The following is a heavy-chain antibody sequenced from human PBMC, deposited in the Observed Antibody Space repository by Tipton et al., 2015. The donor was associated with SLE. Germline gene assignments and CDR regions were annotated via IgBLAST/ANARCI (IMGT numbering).Heavy chain of an antibody. J-gene: IGHJ4*02. V-gene: IGHV4-34*01. D-gene: IGHD3-10*01. CDR3: ARGPGAFDY. CDR1: GGSFSGYY. CDR2: INHSGST. Sequence: TLSLTCAVYGGSFSGYYWSWIRQPPGKGLEWIGEINHSGSTNYNPSLKSRVTISVDTSKNPFSLKLSSVTAADTAVYYCARGPGAFDYWGQGTLVTVSS.